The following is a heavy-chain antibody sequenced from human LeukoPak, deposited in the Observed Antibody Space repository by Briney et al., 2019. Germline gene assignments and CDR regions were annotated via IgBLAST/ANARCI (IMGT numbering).Heavy chain of an antibody. J-gene: IGHJ4*02. D-gene: IGHD2-21*02. V-gene: IGHV3-15*01. CDR2: ITSETDGGTA. Sequence: GGSLRLSCAASGFTFSHAWMSWVRQAPGKGLEWVGRITSETDGGTAHYAAPVKGRFTISRDDSKNTLYLQMNSLRAEDTAVYYCAKEHRAYCGGDCYSYYFDYWGQGTLVTVSS. CDR1: GFTFSHAW. CDR3: AKEHRAYCGGDCYSYYFDY.